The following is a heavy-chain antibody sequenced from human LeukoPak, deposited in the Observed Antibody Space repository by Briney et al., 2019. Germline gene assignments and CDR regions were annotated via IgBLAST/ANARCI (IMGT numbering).Heavy chain of an antibody. CDR3: ARDPTIFGVVMDV. J-gene: IGHJ6*04. CDR2: ISSSGSTI. Sequence: GGSLRLSCAASGFTFSSYEMNWVRQAPGKGLEWVSYISSSGSTIYYADSVKGRFTISRDNAKNSMYLQMNSLRAEDTAVYYCARDPTIFGVVMDVWGKGTTVTVPS. V-gene: IGHV3-48*03. D-gene: IGHD3-3*01. CDR1: GFTFSSYE.